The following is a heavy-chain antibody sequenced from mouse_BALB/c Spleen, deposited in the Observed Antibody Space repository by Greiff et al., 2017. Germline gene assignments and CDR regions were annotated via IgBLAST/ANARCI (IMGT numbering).Heavy chain of an antibody. CDR3: TRLGPY. CDR1: GYTFTSYW. D-gene: IGHD4-1*01. Sequence: QVQLQQPGAELVRPGASVKLSCKASGYTFTSYWINWVKQRPGQGLEWIGNIYPSDSYTNYNQKFKDKATLTVDKSSSTAYMQLSSPTSEDSAVYYCTRLGPYWGQGTLVTVSA. V-gene: IGHV1-69*02. J-gene: IGHJ3*01. CDR2: IYPSDSYT.